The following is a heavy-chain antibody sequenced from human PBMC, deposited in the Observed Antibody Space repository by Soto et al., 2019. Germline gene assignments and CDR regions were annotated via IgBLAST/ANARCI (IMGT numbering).Heavy chain of an antibody. CDR2: INPFDGSR. J-gene: IGHJ4*02. Sequence: ASVKVSCKASGYIVTSYYIHWVRQAPGQGLEWMGWINPFDGSRMFAQSFQGRVTMTRDTSTSTVYMEVSSLRSEDTAVYYCSRVDPGETSPFDHWGQGTLVTVSS. D-gene: IGHD3-10*01. V-gene: IGHV1-46*03. CDR3: SRVDPGETSPFDH. CDR1: GYIVTSYY.